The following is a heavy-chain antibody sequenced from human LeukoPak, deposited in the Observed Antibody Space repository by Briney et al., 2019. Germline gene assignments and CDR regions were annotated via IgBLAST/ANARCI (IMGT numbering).Heavy chain of an antibody. J-gene: IGHJ3*02. CDR1: GGSISSYY. CDR3: ARDYCSSTSCYADAFDI. CDR2: IYPSGST. V-gene: IGHV4-4*07. D-gene: IGHD2-2*01. Sequence: SETLSLTCTVSGGSISSYYWSWIRQPAGKGLEWIGRIYPSGSTNYNPSLKSRVTMSVDTSKNQFSLKLSSVTAADTAVYYCARDYCSSTSCYADAFDIWGQGTMVTVSS.